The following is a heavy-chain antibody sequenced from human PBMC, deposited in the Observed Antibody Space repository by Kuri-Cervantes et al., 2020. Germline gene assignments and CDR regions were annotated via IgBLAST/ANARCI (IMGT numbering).Heavy chain of an antibody. Sequence: LSLTCAASGFTFSSYAMSWVRQAPGKGLEWVSAISGSGGSTYYADSVKGRFTISRDNSKNTLYLQMNSLRAEDTAVYYCARAIEFSSWYSRDYYYYGMDVWGQGTTVTVSS. CDR3: ARAIEFSSWYSRDYYYYGMDV. CDR2: ISGSGGST. J-gene: IGHJ6*02. D-gene: IGHD6-13*01. CDR1: GFTFSSYA. V-gene: IGHV3-23*01.